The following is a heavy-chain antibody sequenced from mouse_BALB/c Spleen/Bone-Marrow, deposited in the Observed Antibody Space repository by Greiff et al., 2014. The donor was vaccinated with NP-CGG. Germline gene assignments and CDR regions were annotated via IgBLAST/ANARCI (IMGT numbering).Heavy chain of an antibody. CDR1: GFDIKDTY. J-gene: IGHJ1*01. CDR3: ASYRYGWYFDV. D-gene: IGHD2-14*01. CDR2: IDPAIFT. V-gene: IGHV14-3*02. Sequence: EVKLQESGAELVKPGASVKLSCTASGFDIKDTYLHWVKQRPEQGLDWIGRIDPAIFTKYDPKFQGKATITADTSSNTAYLHLSSLTSEETAVYYCASYRYGWYFDVWGAGTTVTVSS.